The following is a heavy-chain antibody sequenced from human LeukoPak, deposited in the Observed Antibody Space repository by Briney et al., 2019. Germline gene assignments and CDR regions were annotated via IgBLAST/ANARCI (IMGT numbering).Heavy chain of an antibody. V-gene: IGHV4-39*07. CDR2: IYYSGST. Sequence: SETLSLTCTVSGGSVSSSTYYWGWIRQPPGKELEWIGTIYYSGSTYYNPSLKSRVTISVDTSKNQFSLKLSSVTAADTAVYYCARDSRLSTYYYDSSGYSFDYWGQGTLVTVSS. CDR1: GGSVSSSTYY. J-gene: IGHJ4*02. CDR3: ARDSRLSTYYYDSSGYSFDY. D-gene: IGHD3-22*01.